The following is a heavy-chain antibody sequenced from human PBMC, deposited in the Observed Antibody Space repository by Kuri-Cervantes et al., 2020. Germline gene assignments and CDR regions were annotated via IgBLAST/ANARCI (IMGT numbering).Heavy chain of an antibody. D-gene: IGHD3-9*01. CDR1: GGTFSSYA. CDR2: IIPIFGTA. CDR3: ARAQGGIFFPYYGMDV. Sequence: SVKVSCKASGGTFSSYAISWVRQAPGQGLEWMGGIIPIFGTANYAQKFQGRVTITADESTSTAYMELRSLRSDDTAVYYCARAQGGIFFPYYGMDVWGQGTTVTVSS. J-gene: IGHJ6*02. V-gene: IGHV1-69*13.